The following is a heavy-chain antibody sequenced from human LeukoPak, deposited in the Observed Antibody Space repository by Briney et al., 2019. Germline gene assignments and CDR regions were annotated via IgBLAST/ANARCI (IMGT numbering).Heavy chain of an antibody. J-gene: IGHJ4*02. V-gene: IGHV3-74*01. CDR1: RFTFNSYW. Sequence: PGGSLRLSCAASRFTFNSYWMHWVRQAPGKGLVWVSRINSDGSTTTYADSMKGRFTISRDNAENTLYLQMNSLRAEDTAVYYCARTARSGGYWRDFDYWGQGTLVTVSS. D-gene: IGHD3-22*01. CDR3: ARTARSGGYWRDFDY. CDR2: INSDGSTT.